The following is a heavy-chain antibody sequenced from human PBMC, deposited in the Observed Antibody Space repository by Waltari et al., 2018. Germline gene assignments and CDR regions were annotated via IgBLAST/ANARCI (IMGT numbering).Heavy chain of an antibody. CDR1: GGSISSGSYY. D-gene: IGHD3-16*01. J-gene: IGHJ4*02. CDR2: IYTSGST. Sequence: QVQLQESGPGLVKPSQTLSLTCTVPGGSISSGSYYWSWIRQPAGKGLEWIGRIYTSGSTNYNPSLKSRVTISVDTSKNQFSLKLSSVTAADTAVYYCARGPAHGIYAFFDYWGQGTLVTVSS. CDR3: ARGPAHGIYAFFDY. V-gene: IGHV4-61*02.